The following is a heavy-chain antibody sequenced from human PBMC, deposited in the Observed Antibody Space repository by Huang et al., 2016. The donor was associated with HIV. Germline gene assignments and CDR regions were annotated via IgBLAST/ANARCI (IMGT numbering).Heavy chain of an antibody. CDR2: IIPTLGAS. V-gene: IGHV1-69*01. J-gene: IGHJ2*01. Sequence: QVQLVQSGTEVKKPGSSVKVSCKVVGGTFGSYVITWVRQAPGQGLGWVGGIIPTLGASNYAQKFQGRVTITADESTSTAYMELSSLRSEDSAVYYCATQMVREVITLNWFFDLWGRGTLVTVSS. CDR3: ATQMVREVITLNWFFDL. CDR1: GGTFGSYV. D-gene: IGHD3-10*01.